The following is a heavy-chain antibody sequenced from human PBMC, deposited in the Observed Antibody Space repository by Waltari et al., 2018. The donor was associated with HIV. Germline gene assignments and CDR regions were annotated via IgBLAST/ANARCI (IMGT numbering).Heavy chain of an antibody. CDR1: GFSFSNYG. J-gene: IGHJ4*02. Sequence: QVQLVESGGGVVQPGRSLRLSCAASGFSFSNYGMHWVRQAPDKGLEWVAVIWEDGSNKFYADSVKGRFSSSRDNSKNTLYLQMNRLRAEDTAVYYCSREFDGSGSVDYWGQGTLVTVSS. CDR2: IWEDGSNK. D-gene: IGHD3-10*01. CDR3: SREFDGSGSVDY. V-gene: IGHV3-33*01.